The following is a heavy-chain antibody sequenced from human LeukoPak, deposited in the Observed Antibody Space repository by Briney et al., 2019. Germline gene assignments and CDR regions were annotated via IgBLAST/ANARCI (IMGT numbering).Heavy chain of an antibody. D-gene: IGHD5-18*01. J-gene: IGHJ4*02. V-gene: IGHV1-2*04. CDR3: ARGGYSYGYMLRSNFDY. CDR2: INPNSGGT. CDR1: GYTFTGYY. Sequence: ASVKVSCKASGYTFTGYYMHWARQAPGQGLEWMGWINPNSGGTNYAQKFQGWVTMTRDTSISTAYMELSRLRSDDTAVYYCARGGYSYGYMLRSNFDYWGQGTLVTVSS.